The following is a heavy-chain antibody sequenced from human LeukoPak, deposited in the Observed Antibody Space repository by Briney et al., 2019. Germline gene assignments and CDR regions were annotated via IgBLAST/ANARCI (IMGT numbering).Heavy chain of an antibody. CDR3: AKAAGAGGYDSYFDI. Sequence: GGSLRLSGAASGFSFDDYDMAWLRQAPGKGLEWVSDIDWKGRPTSYADSVKGRFTISRDNAKKSLYLQMDSLRAEDTALYYCAKAAGAGGYDSYFDIWGQGTMVTVSS. J-gene: IGHJ3*02. CDR1: GFSFDDYD. CDR2: IDWKGRPT. D-gene: IGHD3-22*01. V-gene: IGHV3-20*04.